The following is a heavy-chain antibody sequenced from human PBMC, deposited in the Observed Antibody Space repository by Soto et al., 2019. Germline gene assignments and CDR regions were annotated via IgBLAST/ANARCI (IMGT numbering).Heavy chain of an antibody. Sequence: SVKVSCKASGFTFTSSAVQWVRQARGQRLEWIGWIVVGSGNTNYAQKFQERVTITRDMSTSTAYMELSSLRSEDTAVYYCAADPMPYDFWSGYSQYYYYYGMDVWGQGTTVTVSS. CDR3: AADPMPYDFWSGYSQYYYYYGMDV. J-gene: IGHJ6*02. CDR2: IVVGSGNT. CDR1: GFTFTSSA. D-gene: IGHD3-3*01. V-gene: IGHV1-58*01.